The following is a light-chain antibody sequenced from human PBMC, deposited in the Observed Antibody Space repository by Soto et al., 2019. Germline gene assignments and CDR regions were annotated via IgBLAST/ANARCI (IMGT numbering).Light chain of an antibody. CDR2: VAS. V-gene: IGKV3-20*01. CDR1: QSVQSCF. CDR3: QQYRTFFT. Sequence: DIVMTQTPGTLSSSPGERATLSCRASQSVQSCFLAWYQQRQDQAPRLLIYVASSRATGLPDRFSGSGSGKDFTLTISRLEPDEFAFYYCQQYRTFFTFGHGTKVDIK. J-gene: IGKJ3*01.